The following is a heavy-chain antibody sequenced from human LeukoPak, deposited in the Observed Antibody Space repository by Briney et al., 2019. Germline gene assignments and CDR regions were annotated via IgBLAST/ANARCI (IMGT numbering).Heavy chain of an antibody. D-gene: IGHD5-24*01. CDR3: AKDRGQMGDYLAY. CDR2: INPNSGGT. Sequence: ASVKVSCKASGYTVTGYYMHGVRQAPGQGLEWMGWINPNSGGTNYAQKFQGWVTMTRDTSISTAYMELSRLRSDDTAVYYCAKDRGQMGDYLAYWGQGTLVTVSS. J-gene: IGHJ4*02. V-gene: IGHV1-2*04. CDR1: GYTVTGYY.